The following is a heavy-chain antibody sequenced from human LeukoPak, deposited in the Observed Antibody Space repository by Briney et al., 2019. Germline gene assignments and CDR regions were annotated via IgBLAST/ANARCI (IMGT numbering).Heavy chain of an antibody. CDR2: ICSSNYI. CDR3: ARDKIVGATTLDY. CDR1: GFTFSSYN. J-gene: IGHJ4*02. V-gene: IGHV3-21*01. Sequence: GGSLRLSCAASGFTFSSYNMNWVRQAPGKGLEWVSSICSSNYIYCADSVKGRFTISRDNAKNSLYLQVNSLRVEDTAIYYCARDKIVGATTLDYWGQGTLVTVSS. D-gene: IGHD1-26*01.